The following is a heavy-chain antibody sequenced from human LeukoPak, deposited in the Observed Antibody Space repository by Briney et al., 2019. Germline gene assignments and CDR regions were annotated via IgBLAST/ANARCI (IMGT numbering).Heavy chain of an antibody. Sequence: KPSETLSLTRAVYGGAFSGYYWTWIRQPPGKGPEWIGEIHYSGRINYNPSLKSRVTISADTSNNHFSLKMNSVTAADTAVYYCSRGTDAYKCGNSWGQGTLVTVS. J-gene: IGHJ4*02. D-gene: IGHD5-24*01. CDR3: SRGTDAYKCGNS. CDR1: GGAFSGYY. CDR2: IHYSGRI. V-gene: IGHV4-34*01.